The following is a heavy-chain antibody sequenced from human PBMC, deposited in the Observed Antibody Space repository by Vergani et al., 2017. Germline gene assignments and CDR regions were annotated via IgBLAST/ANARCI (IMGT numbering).Heavy chain of an antibody. D-gene: IGHD4-23*01. CDR3: ATYTVVTPGWYFDY. J-gene: IGHJ4*02. Sequence: QVQLQQWGAGLLKPSETLSLTCAVYGGSFSDYYWSWIRQPPGKGLEWIGRIFTTGSTNYNPSLKSRVTISVDTCKNQFSLKRSSVTAADTAVYYCATYTVVTPGWYFDYWGQGTLSPSPQ. CDR1: GGSFSDYY. V-gene: IGHV4-59*10. CDR2: IFTTGST.